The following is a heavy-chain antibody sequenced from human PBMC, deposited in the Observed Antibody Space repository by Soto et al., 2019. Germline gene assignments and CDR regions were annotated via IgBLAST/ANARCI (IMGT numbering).Heavy chain of an antibody. J-gene: IGHJ4*01. CDR2: DVGRFGNT. CDR3: ANAGRLTSPAVDYFDS. D-gene: IGHD6-19*01. CDR1: GFSFPDYD. V-gene: IGHV3-23*01. Sequence: EVALLDSGGHLVQPGGSLSLSCESSGFSFPDYDMNWVRQTPRNALEWVADVGRFGNTYSRDTVRGHFTNSRDGSRNTLYLQTNRLRVEDRAVYFCANAGRLTSPAVDYFDSWAHGSLGSVAS.